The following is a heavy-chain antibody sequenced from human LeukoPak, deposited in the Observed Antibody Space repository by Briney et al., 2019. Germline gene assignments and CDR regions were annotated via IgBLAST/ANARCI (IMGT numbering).Heavy chain of an antibody. CDR3: ARDYHGSGSLTTFDY. CDR1: GYTFTSYY. V-gene: IGHV1-46*01. D-gene: IGHD3-10*01. J-gene: IGHJ4*02. Sequence: ASVKVSCKASGYTFTSYYMHWVRQAPGEGSEWMGIINPRGGSASSAQKFQGRVTLTRDTSTSTFYMELSSLRSQDTAVYYCARDYHGSGSLTTFDYWGQGTLVTVSS. CDR2: INPRGGSA.